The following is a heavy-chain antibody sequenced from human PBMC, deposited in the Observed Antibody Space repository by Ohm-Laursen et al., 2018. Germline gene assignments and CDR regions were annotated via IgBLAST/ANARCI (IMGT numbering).Heavy chain of an antibody. CDR2: IYSGGST. CDR1: GLTVSSGF. V-gene: IGHV3-66*01. CDR3: TLLAV. D-gene: IGHD3-10*01. Sequence: SLRLSCAASGLTVSSGFFDWVRQAPGKGLEWVSVIYSGGSTYYADSVKGRFTISRDNSKNTLYLQMDSLRAEDTAVYYCTLLAVWGQGTTVTVSS. J-gene: IGHJ6*02.